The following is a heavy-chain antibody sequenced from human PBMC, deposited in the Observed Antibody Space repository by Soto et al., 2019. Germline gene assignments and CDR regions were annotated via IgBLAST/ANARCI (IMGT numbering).Heavy chain of an antibody. CDR2: FDPEDGET. CDR3: ATVPILGGTREPAYYFDY. V-gene: IGHV1-24*01. J-gene: IGHJ4*02. Sequence: ASVKVSCKVSGYTLAELAMHWVLQAPGKGLEWMGGFDPEDGETIYAQKFQGRVTMTEDTSTDTAYMELSSLRSEDTAVYYCATVPILGGTREPAYYFDYWGQGTLVTVSS. CDR1: GYTLAELA. D-gene: IGHD1-26*01.